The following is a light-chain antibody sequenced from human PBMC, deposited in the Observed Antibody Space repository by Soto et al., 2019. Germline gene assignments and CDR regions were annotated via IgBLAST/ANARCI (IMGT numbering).Light chain of an antibody. J-gene: IGLJ2*01. CDR3: RSYAGSFSVS. CDR2: EDI. CDR1: HSDVGSYNL. V-gene: IGLV2-23*01. Sequence: QSALTQPASVSGSPGQSITISCTGTHSDVGSYNLVSWYQQHPGKAPKLIIYEDIKRPSGVSHRFAGCKSGYTASLTISGLEAEDEADYYCRSYAGSFSVSFGGGTQLTVL.